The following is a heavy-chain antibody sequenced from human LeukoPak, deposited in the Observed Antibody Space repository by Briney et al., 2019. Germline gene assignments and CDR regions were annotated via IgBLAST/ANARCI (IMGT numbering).Heavy chain of an antibody. J-gene: IGHJ5*02. V-gene: IGHV1-69*04. D-gene: IGHD3-16*01. Sequence: SVKVSCKASGGTFSSYTISWVRQAPGQGLEWMGRIIPILGIANYAQKFQGRVTITAVKSTSTAYMELSSLRSEDTAVYYCARESRLTGAMNWFDPWGQGTLVTVSS. CDR2: IIPILGIA. CDR3: ARESRLTGAMNWFDP. CDR1: GGTFSSYT.